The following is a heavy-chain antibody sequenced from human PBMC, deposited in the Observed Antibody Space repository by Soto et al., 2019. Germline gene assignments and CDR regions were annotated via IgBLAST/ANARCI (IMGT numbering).Heavy chain of an antibody. J-gene: IGHJ5*01. CDR2: IYYSGST. Sequence: PSETLSLTCTVSGGSISSYYWSWIRQRPGKGPEWIGYIYYSGSTNYNPSLKSRVTISVDTSKNQFSLKLSSVTAADTAVYYCARHLGYDSSGYYRNWFDSWGQGTLVTVSS. CDR3: ARHLGYDSSGYYRNWFDS. CDR1: GGSISSYY. D-gene: IGHD3-22*01. V-gene: IGHV4-59*08.